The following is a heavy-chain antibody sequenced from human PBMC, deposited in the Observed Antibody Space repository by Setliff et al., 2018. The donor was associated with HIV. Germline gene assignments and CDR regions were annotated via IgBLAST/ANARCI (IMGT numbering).Heavy chain of an antibody. CDR3: ARMATVYYYYMDV. J-gene: IGHJ6*03. Sequence: ASVKVSCKASGYAFTSYAMNWVRQAPGQGLEWMGWINTNTGNPTYAQGFTGRFVFSLDTSVSTAYLQISSLKAEDTAVYYCARMATVYYYYMDVWGKGTTVTVS. CDR1: GYAFTSYA. V-gene: IGHV7-4-1*02. D-gene: IGHD4-4*01. CDR2: INTNTGNP.